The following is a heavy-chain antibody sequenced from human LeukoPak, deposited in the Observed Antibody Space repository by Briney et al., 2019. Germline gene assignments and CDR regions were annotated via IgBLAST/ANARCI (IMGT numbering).Heavy chain of an antibody. D-gene: IGHD2-21*02. Sequence: SETLSLTCSVSGGSITSYYWNWIRQPPGKGLEWIGYIYYSGSTNYNPSLKSRVTISVDTSKNQFSLKLSSVTAADTAVYYCARAPVDCGGDCYGPFDYWGQGTLVTVSS. CDR2: IYYSGST. CDR3: ARAPVDCGGDCYGPFDY. CDR1: GGSITSYY. J-gene: IGHJ4*02. V-gene: IGHV4-59*01.